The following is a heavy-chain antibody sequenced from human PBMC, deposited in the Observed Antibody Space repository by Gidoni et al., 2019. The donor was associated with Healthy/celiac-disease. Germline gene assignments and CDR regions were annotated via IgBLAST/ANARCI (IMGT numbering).Heavy chain of an antibody. J-gene: IGHJ5*02. Sequence: QVQLQESGPGLVKPSQTLSLTCTVPGGPISSGSYYWSWIRQPAGKGLEWIGRIYTSGSTNYNPSLKSRVTISVDTSKNQFSLKLSSVTAADTAVYYCARLAAPNWFDPWGQGTLVTVSS. V-gene: IGHV4-61*02. D-gene: IGHD6-6*01. CDR2: IYTSGST. CDR1: GGPISSGSYY. CDR3: ARLAAPNWFDP.